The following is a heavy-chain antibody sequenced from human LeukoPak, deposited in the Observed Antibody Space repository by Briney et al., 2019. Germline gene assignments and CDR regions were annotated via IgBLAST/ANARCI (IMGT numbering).Heavy chain of an antibody. Sequence: GGSLRLSCAASGFTFSSYSMNWVRQAPGKGLEWVSSISSSSSYIYYEDSVKGRFTIYRDNAKNSLYLQMNSLRAEDTAVYYCARDVVRGVISGGFDYWGQGTLVTVSS. CDR1: GFTFSSYS. CDR3: ARDVVRGVISGGFDY. V-gene: IGHV3-21*01. CDR2: ISSSSSYI. D-gene: IGHD3-10*01. J-gene: IGHJ4*02.